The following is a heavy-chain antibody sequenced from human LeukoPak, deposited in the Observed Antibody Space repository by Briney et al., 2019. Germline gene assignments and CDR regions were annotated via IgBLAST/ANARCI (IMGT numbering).Heavy chain of an antibody. V-gene: IGHV1-69*13. J-gene: IGHJ6*04. D-gene: IGHD3-10*01. CDR3: ARDTRWFGESDYYYYGMDV. Sequence: GASVKISCKASEGTFSSYAISWVRQAPGQGLEWMGGIIPIFGTANYAQKFQGRVTITADESTSTAYMELSSLRSEDTAVYYCARDTRWFGESDYYYYGMDVWGKGTTVTVSS. CDR2: IIPIFGTA. CDR1: EGTFSSYA.